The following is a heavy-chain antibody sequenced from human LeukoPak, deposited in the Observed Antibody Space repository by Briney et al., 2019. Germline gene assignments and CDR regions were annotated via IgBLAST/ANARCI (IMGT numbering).Heavy chain of an antibody. D-gene: IGHD4-17*01. CDR2: ISYDGSNK. CDR1: GFTFDSFA. V-gene: IGHV3-30*04. Sequence: GRPLRLSCAASGFTFDSFAMHWVRQAPGKGLERVAVISYDGSNKYYADAVKGRFTISRDNSENTLYLQMNSLRAEDTATYYCGQDPNGNYIGAFDFWGRGTMVTVSS. J-gene: IGHJ3*01. CDR3: GQDPNGNYIGAFDF.